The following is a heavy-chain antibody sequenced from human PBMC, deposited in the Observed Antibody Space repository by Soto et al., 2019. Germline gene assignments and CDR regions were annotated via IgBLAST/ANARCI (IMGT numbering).Heavy chain of an antibody. D-gene: IGHD6-19*01. CDR2: IHSSGST. Sequence: QVQLQESGPGLVKPSETLSLTCTVSGGSISDYYWSWIRQSPEKGLEWIGYIHSSGSTKYNPSLESRVTISVDKSKKQFSLNLRSVTATDTAVYYCARGRSTGWYGGHDYWGQGALATVSS. CDR3: ARGRSTGWYGGHDY. CDR1: GGSISDYY. J-gene: IGHJ4*02. V-gene: IGHV4-4*08.